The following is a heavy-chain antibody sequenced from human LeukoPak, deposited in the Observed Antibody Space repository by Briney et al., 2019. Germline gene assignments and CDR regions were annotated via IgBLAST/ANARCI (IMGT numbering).Heavy chain of an antibody. V-gene: IGHV1-18*01. CDR2: ISIYNGKI. CDR3: ARDHEPYYYMDV. CDR1: GYTFTSYG. Sequence: GASVKVSCKASGYTFTSYGISWVRQAPGQGLEWMGWISIYNGKINYAQKFQGRVTMTTDTSTSTAYMELRSLRSDDTAVYYCARDHEPYYYMDVWGKGTTVTISS. D-gene: IGHD1-14*01. J-gene: IGHJ6*03.